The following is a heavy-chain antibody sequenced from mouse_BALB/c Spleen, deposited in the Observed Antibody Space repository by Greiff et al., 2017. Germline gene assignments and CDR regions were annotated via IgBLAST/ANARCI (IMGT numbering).Heavy chain of an antibody. V-gene: IGHV1S135*01. CDR1: GYSFTSYY. J-gene: IGHJ4*01. Sequence: VHVKQSGPELMKPGASVKISCKASGYSFTSYYMHWVKQSHGKSLEWIGYIDPFNGGTSYNQKFKGKATLTVDKSSSTAYMHLSSLTSEDSAVYYCARPYYYAMDYWGQGTSVTVSS. CDR3: ARPYYYAMDY. D-gene: IGHD2-10*01. CDR2: IDPFNGGT.